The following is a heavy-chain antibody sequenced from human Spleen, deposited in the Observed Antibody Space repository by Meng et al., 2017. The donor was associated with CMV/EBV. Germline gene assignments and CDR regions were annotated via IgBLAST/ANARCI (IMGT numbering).Heavy chain of an antibody. J-gene: IGHJ4*02. D-gene: IGHD4-17*01. Sequence: QLQPTESGPRLVKPSETLSLTCTVSGSSSGSSSYYWGWIRQPPGKGLEWIGSIYYSGSTYYNPSLKSRVTISVDTSKNQFSLKLSSVTAADTAVYYCATGTTGFISYWGQGTLVTVSS. CDR3: ATGTTGFISY. CDR2: IYYSGST. CDR1: GSSSGSSSYY. V-gene: IGHV4-39*07.